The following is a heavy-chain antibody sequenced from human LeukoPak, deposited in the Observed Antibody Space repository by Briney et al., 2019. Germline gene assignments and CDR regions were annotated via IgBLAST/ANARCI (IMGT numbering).Heavy chain of an antibody. D-gene: IGHD3-16*01. V-gene: IGHV3-7*01. Sequence: GGSLRLSCAASGFTFSDAWMNWVRQAPGKGLEWVANIKQDGSEEYYVDSVKGRFTISRDNAKNSLYLQMNSLRAEDTAVYYCARPRWGRPFDASDIWGQGTMVTVSS. CDR2: IKQDGSEE. CDR1: GFTFSDAW. J-gene: IGHJ3*02. CDR3: ARPRWGRPFDASDI.